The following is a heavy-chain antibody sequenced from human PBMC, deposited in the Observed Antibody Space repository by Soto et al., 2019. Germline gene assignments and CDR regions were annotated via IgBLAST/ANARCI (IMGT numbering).Heavy chain of an antibody. CDR3: AHRPASQMNWFGP. J-gene: IGHJ5*02. CDR2: IYWNDNK. CDR1: GFSLTTTGVG. Sequence: QITLKEAGPTLVKPTQTLTLTCTFSGFSLTTTGVGVGWIRQPPRRAPEWLALIYWNDNKRYSPSLESRLTICKDTSKNPVVLTMTAMDTVDKGTYYWAHRPASQMNWFGPWGQATLVIVSS. V-gene: IGHV2-5*01.